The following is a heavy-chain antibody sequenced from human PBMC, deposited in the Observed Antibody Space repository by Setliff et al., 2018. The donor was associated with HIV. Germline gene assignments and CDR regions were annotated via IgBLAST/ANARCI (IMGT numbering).Heavy chain of an antibody. CDR3: ARDKALYYYDGSGSPLFDI. CDR1: GYTFTNYG. CDR2: ISTYNGNT. Sequence: ASVKVSCKASGYTFTNYGINWVRQAPGQGPEWMGWISTYNGNTSNTQNLQGRVTMTTDTSTNTAYMELRSLTSDDTAVYYCARDKALYYYDGSGSPLFDIWGRGTMVT. J-gene: IGHJ3*02. V-gene: IGHV1-18*01. D-gene: IGHD3-22*01.